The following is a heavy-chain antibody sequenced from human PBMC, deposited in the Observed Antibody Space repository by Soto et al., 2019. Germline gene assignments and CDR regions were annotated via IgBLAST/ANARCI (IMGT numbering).Heavy chain of an antibody. J-gene: IGHJ4*02. CDR3: ATHGPYYYGSGSYLPFDY. V-gene: IGHV3-11*06. CDR2: ISSSSSYT. D-gene: IGHD3-10*01. CDR1: GFTFSDYY. Sequence: GGSLRLSCAASGFTFSDYYMSWIRQAPGKGLEWVSYISSSSSYTNYADSVKGRFIISRDNAKNSLYLQMNSLRAEDTAVYYCATHGPYYYGSGSYLPFDYWGQGTLVTVSS.